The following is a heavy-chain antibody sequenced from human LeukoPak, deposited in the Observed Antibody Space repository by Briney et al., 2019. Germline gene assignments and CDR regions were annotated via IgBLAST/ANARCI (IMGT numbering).Heavy chain of an antibody. V-gene: IGHV3-48*03. CDR1: GFTFSSDE. CDR3: ARGYIVRGMDV. Sequence: GGSLRLSCAASGFTFSSDEMNWVRQVPGKGLEWVSYISSSGRTRYYADSVKGRFTISRENVKNSLYLQMDSLRAEDTALYYCARGYIVRGMDVWGQGTTVIVPS. J-gene: IGHJ6*02. CDR2: ISSSGRTR. D-gene: IGHD5-18*01.